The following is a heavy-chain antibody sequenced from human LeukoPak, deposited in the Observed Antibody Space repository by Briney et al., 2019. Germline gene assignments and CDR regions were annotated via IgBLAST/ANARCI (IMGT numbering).Heavy chain of an antibody. V-gene: IGHV1-8*01. Sequence: GASVKVSCTSSVYTFTTYDINWVRQATGQGLEWMGWMNPNSGNTGYAQKFQGRVTMTRNTSISTAYMELSSLRSEDTAVYYCARGPNKSDGGNSGSAWFDPWGQGTLVTVSS. D-gene: IGHD4-23*01. J-gene: IGHJ5*02. CDR1: VYTFTTYD. CDR2: MNPNSGNT. CDR3: ARGPNKSDGGNSGSAWFDP.